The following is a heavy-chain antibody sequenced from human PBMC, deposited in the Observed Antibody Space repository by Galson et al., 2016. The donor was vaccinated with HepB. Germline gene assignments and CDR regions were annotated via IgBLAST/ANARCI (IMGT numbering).Heavy chain of an antibody. CDR2: IYPGDSET. D-gene: IGHD3-3*01. Sequence: QSGAEVKKAGESLKISCKASGYNFPYYWIGWVRQKPGKGLVWVGIIYPGDSETRYSPSFQGQVTMSVDKSTSTAFLQWSSLKALDTAMYYCARQYNFWSGYSESYFGMDVWGQGTTVTVSS. CDR3: ARQYNFWSGYSESYFGMDV. V-gene: IGHV5-51*01. CDR1: GYNFPYYW. J-gene: IGHJ6*02.